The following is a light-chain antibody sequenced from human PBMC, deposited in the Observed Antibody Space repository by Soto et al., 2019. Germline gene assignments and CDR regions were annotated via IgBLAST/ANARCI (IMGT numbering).Light chain of an antibody. CDR1: QSVTTF. V-gene: IGKV3-11*01. CDR2: DAS. CDR3: QQRSNWPPSIT. Sequence: EIVLTQSPATLSLSPGERATLSCRASQSVTTFLAWYQQKPGQAPRLLIYDASDRAPGIPARFSGSGSATDFTLTIHNLEPEDFAVYYSQQRSNWPPSITFGQGTRLEIK. J-gene: IGKJ5*01.